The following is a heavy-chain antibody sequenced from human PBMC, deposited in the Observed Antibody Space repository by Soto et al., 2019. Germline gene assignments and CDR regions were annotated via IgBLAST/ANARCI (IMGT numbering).Heavy chain of an antibody. Sequence: QVQLRESGPGMVRPSWTLSLTCAVSGTSISSTFWWTWVRQSPGKGLEWIGEIYHSGSTKYNPSLKSRVTISVDKSNNQFSLELRAVTAADTAVYYCATLPPRIVVVRSEIPAWGQGTLVIVSA. CDR2: IYHSGST. D-gene: IGHD2-15*01. CDR3: ATLPPRIVVVRSEIPA. J-gene: IGHJ5*02. CDR1: GTSISSTFW. V-gene: IGHV4-4*02.